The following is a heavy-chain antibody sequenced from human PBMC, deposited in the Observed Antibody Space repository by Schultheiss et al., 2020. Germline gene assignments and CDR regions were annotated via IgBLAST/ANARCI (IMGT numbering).Heavy chain of an antibody. CDR1: GFTFSSYA. J-gene: IGHJ1*01. V-gene: IGHV3-30*07. CDR2: ISSDASNK. CDR3: ADRYGDPEYFQH. Sequence: GESLKISCSASGFTFSSYAMHWVRQAPGKGLEWVSTISSDASNKYYADSVKGRFTISRDNSKNTLYLQMNSLRAEDTAVYYCADRYGDPEYFQHWGQGTLVTVSS. D-gene: IGHD4-17*01.